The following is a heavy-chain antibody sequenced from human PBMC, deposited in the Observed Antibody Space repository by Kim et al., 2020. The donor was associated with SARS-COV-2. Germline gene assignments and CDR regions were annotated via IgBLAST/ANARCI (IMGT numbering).Heavy chain of an antibody. V-gene: IGHV1-8*01. CDR3: VRGIRYQRLFNYYYYMDV. CDR1: GYTFTSYD. D-gene: IGHD2-2*01. Sequence: ASVKVSCKASGYTFTSYDINWVRQATGQGIAWMGWMNSNSGNTGYAQKFQGRVTMTRNTSISTAYMELSSLRSEDTAVYYCVRGIRYQRLFNYYYYMDVW. CDR2: MNSNSGNT. J-gene: IGHJ6*03.